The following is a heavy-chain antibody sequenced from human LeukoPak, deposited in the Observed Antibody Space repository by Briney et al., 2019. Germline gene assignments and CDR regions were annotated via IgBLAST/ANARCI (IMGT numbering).Heavy chain of an antibody. D-gene: IGHD6-13*01. Sequence: SETLSLTCSVSGGSISGSSFSWGWIRQPPGKGLEWIRSINYSGNTYYNPSLKSRVTISVDTSKNQFSLKLSSVTAADTAVYYCASGIAAAGTFDYWGQGTLVTVSS. CDR3: ASGIAAAGTFDY. CDR1: GGSISGSSFS. V-gene: IGHV4-39*07. CDR2: INYSGNT. J-gene: IGHJ4*02.